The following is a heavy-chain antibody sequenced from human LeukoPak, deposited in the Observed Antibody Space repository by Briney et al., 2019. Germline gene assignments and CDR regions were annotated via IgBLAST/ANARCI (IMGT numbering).Heavy chain of an antibody. CDR1: GYTFTGYY. V-gene: IGHV1-2*02. CDR3: ARDHGWFGELLHFDY. D-gene: IGHD3-10*01. J-gene: IGHJ4*02. CDR2: INPNSGGT. Sequence: ASVKVSCKASGYTFTGYYMHWVRQAPGQGLEWMEWINPNSGGTNYAQQFQGRVTMTRDTSISTAYMELSRLRSDDTAVYYCARDHGWFGELLHFDYWGQGTLVTVSS.